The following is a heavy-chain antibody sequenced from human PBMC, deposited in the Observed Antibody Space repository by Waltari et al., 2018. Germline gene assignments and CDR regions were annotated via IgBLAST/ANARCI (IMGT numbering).Heavy chain of an antibody. D-gene: IGHD3-10*01. CDR3: ARGGLNNYYNSFDN. CDR1: GFTFFVHE. Sequence: EAQLVESGGGLVQSGGSLRLSCVASGFTFFVHEMNWVRQAPGRGMEWLSSIGSIDTTKSYADSGKGRFTISRDNAKNSVFLQMDSLRAADTAVYFCARGGLNNYYNSFDNWGEGTLVTVSS. V-gene: IGHV3-48*03. J-gene: IGHJ4*02. CDR2: IGSIDTTK.